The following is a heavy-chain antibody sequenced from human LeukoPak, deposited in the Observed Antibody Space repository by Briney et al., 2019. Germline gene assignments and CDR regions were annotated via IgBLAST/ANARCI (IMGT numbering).Heavy chain of an antibody. V-gene: IGHV3-30*03. Sequence: GGSLRLSCAASGFTFSSYGMHWVRQAPGKGLEWVAVISYDGSNKYYADSVKGRFTISRDNSKNTLYLQMNSLRAEDTAVYYCARDGAGELELPTVPDYWGQGTLVTVSS. J-gene: IGHJ4*02. CDR3: ARDGAGELELPTVPDY. CDR1: GFTFSSYG. D-gene: IGHD1-7*01. CDR2: ISYDGSNK.